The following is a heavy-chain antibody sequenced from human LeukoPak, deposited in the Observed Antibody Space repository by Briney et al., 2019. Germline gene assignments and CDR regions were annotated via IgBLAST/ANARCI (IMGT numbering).Heavy chain of an antibody. CDR3: AVMVRAY. D-gene: IGHD3-10*01. CDR1: GFTFSNYW. J-gene: IGHJ4*02. CDR2: IKEDGSEK. Sequence: GGSLRLSCAASGFTFSNYWMNWVRQAPGRGLEWVAIIKEDGSEKYYVDSVKGRFTISRDNAKNSVYLQMTSLRAEDTAVYYCAVMVRAYWGQGIVVTVSS. V-gene: IGHV3-7*03.